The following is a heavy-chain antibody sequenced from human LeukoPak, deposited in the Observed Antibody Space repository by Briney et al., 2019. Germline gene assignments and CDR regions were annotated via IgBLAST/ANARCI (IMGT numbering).Heavy chain of an antibody. CDR1: GYSFTSYW. Sequence: GESLKISCKGSGYSFTSYWIGWVRQMPGRGLEWMGIIYPGDSDTKYSPPFQGQVTISAGKSISTAYLQWSSLKASDTAMYYCARQGYSYGTFDYWGQGTLVTVSS. V-gene: IGHV5-51*01. J-gene: IGHJ4*02. D-gene: IGHD5-18*01. CDR2: IYPGDSDT. CDR3: ARQGYSYGTFDY.